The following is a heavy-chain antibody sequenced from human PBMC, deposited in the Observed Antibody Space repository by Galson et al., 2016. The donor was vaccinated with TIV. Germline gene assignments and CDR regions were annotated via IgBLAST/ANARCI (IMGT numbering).Heavy chain of an antibody. CDR2: IYYSGSA. CDR1: GGSISSTSYY. D-gene: IGHD6-19*01. Sequence: SETLSLTCTVSGGSISSTSYYWGWIRQPPGKGLEWIGNIYYSGSAYYNPSLKSRVTISVDTSRNQFSLKLSSVTAADTAVYYCARASSSGWDNGDEAFDKWGQGTMVTVSS. V-gene: IGHV4-39*07. J-gene: IGHJ3*02. CDR3: ARASSSGWDNGDEAFDK.